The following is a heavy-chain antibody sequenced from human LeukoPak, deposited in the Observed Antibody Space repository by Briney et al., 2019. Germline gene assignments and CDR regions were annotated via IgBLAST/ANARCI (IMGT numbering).Heavy chain of an antibody. CDR3: AKGVGYCSGGSCQQFDY. D-gene: IGHD2-15*01. CDR1: GFTFSDYG. Sequence: GGTLRLSCAASGFTFSDYGMSWVRQAPGKGLKWVSAMSGSGGSTYYADSVKGRITISRDNSKNTLYLQMNSLRAEDTAVYYCAKGVGYCSGGSCQQFDYWGQGTLVTVSS. J-gene: IGHJ4*02. CDR2: MSGSGGST. V-gene: IGHV3-23*01.